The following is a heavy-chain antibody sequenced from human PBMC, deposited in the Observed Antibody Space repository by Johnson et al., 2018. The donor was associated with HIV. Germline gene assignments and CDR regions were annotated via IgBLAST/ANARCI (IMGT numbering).Heavy chain of an antibody. CDR1: GFTFTKYG. D-gene: IGHD1-26*01. Sequence: QVQLVESGGGVVQPGRSLRLSCAASGFTFTKYGMHWVRQAPGKGLEWVAVISYDGSNKYYADSVKGRFTISRDNSKNTLYLQMNSLRPEDTAVYYCAKSRDLVGAGAFDMWGQGTMVTVSS. V-gene: IGHV3-30*18. J-gene: IGHJ3*02. CDR2: ISYDGSNK. CDR3: AKSRDLVGAGAFDM.